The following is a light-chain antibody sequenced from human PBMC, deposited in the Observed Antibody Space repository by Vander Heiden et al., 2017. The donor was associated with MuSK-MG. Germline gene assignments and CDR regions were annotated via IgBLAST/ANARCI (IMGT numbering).Light chain of an antibody. CDR2: GAS. CDR3: QQYGNSWT. CDR1: QSVSSSY. J-gene: IGKJ1*01. Sequence: EIVLTQSPGTLSLSPGERATLSCRASQSVSSSYLAWYQQKPGQAPRLLIYGASNRATGIPDRFSGSGSGTDFTLTISRLEPEDFAVYYCQQYGNSWTFGQGTKVXIK. V-gene: IGKV3-20*01.